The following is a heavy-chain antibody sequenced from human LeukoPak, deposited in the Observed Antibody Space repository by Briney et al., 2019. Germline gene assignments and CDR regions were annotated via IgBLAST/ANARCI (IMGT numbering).Heavy chain of an antibody. CDR2: LKQDRKEM. D-gene: IGHD3-10*01. CDR3: ARDGQSGGSGSYPYFDY. CDR1: AFPFSNYW. Sequence: GGTLSLSCAASAFPFSNYWVSGVRLAPGKGGGGVANLKQDRKEMGKMDSAKGRFTLTRHKAKHSLYLQVSSLRAEDTAIYYCARDGQSGGSGSYPYFDYWGQGTLVTVSS. V-gene: IGHV3-7*03. J-gene: IGHJ4*02.